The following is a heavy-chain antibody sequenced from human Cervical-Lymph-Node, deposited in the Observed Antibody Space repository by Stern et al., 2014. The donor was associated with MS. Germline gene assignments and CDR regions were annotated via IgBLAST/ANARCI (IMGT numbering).Heavy chain of an antibody. CDR2: ISIRGKAN. V-gene: IGHV3-11*01. CDR3: ATNLLRFFDWLSLFDH. Sequence: VQLVESGGGLVKPGGSLRLSCAASGFTFSDYSMSWIRQPPGKGLEWISYISIRGKANYYADSVKGRFTVSSDNAKNSLYLQMNSLGAEDTAIYYCATNLLRFFDWLSLFDHWGQGALVTVSS. J-gene: IGHJ4*02. D-gene: IGHD3-9*01. CDR1: GFTFSDYS.